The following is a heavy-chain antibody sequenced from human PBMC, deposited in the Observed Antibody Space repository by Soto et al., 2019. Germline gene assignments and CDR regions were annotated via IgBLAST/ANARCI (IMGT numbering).Heavy chain of an antibody. D-gene: IGHD6-13*01. J-gene: IGHJ4*02. Sequence: RLSCAASGFTFSSYAMSWVRQAPGKGLEWVSAISGSGGSTYYADSVKGRFTIPRDNSKNTLYLQMNSLRAEDTAVYYCAKSKAAAGRKGTFDYWGQGTLVTVSS. CDR2: ISGSGGST. CDR1: GFTFSSYA. CDR3: AKSKAAAGRKGTFDY. V-gene: IGHV3-23*01.